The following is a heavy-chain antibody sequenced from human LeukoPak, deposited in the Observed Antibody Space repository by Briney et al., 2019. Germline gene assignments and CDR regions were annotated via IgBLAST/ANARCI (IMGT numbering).Heavy chain of an antibody. CDR1: GFTFSNFW. Sequence: HSGGSLRLSCTASGFTFSNFWMGWVRQAPGKGLEWVANIKQDETEKFYLGSVKGRFTISRDNAKNSLYLQMNSLRVEDTAVYYCASRHCSGGDCYFAGADPFDHWGQGTLVTVSS. D-gene: IGHD2-21*01. J-gene: IGHJ4*02. V-gene: IGHV3-7*03. CDR3: ASRHCSGGDCYFAGADPFDH. CDR2: IKQDETEK.